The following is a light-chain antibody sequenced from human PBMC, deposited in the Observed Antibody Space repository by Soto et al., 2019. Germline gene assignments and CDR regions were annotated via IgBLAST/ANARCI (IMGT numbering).Light chain of an antibody. V-gene: IGLV2-14*01. J-gene: IGLJ3*02. Sequence: QSALTQPASVSGSPGQSITISCTGTSSDVGGYNYVSWYQPHPGKAPKLMISEVSNRPSGVSNRFSGSKSGNTASLTISGLQAEDEADYYCSSYTSINTWVFGGGTKLTVL. CDR1: SSDVGGYNY. CDR2: EVS. CDR3: SSYTSINTWV.